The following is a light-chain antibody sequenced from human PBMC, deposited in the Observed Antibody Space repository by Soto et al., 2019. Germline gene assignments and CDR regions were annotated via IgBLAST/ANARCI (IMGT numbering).Light chain of an antibody. Sequence: NFMLTQPHSVSESPGKTVTISCTRSSGSIASNYVQWYQQRPGSSPTTVIYEDNQTPSGVPDRFSGSIDSSSNSASLTISGLASEDAADYYCQSYDSSNQVFGGGTKLTVL. V-gene: IGLV6-57*01. CDR1: SGSIASNY. CDR2: EDN. J-gene: IGLJ2*01. CDR3: QSYDSSNQV.